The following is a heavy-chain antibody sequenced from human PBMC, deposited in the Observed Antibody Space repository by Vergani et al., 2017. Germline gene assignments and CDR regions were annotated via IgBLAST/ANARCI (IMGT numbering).Heavy chain of an antibody. Sequence: QVQLHESGPGLVKPSETLSLICSVSGVSMQSGSFYWTWIRQTAERRLEWMGRVYPSGTTNYNPSLNGRVTISVDTSKNQFSLKLSSVTAADTAVYYCARGRSNTMIVVIRSLRGFDPWGQGTLVTVSS. J-gene: IGHJ5*02. D-gene: IGHD3-22*01. V-gene: IGHV4-61*02. CDR1: GVSMQSGSFY. CDR3: ARGRSNTMIVVIRSLRGFDP. CDR2: VYPSGTT.